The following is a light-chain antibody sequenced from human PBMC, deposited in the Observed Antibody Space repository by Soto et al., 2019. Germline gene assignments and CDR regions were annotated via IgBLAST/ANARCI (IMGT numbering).Light chain of an antibody. CDR1: QSVSGS. CDR2: DAS. J-gene: IGKJ2*01. CDR3: QQRSNWPGT. V-gene: IGKV3-11*01. Sequence: EIVLTQSPATLSLSPGERATLSCRASQSVSGSLAWYQQKPGQAPRLLIYDASNRATGIPARFSGSGSGTDFTLTISTLEPADFAVYYCQQRSNWPGTFGQGTKLELK.